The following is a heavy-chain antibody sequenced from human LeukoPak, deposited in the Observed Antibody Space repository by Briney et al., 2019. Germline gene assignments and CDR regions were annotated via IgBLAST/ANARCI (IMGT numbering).Heavy chain of an antibody. D-gene: IGHD4-23*01. CDR3: ATSPQYGGY. CDR1: GGSISSSGYY. CDR2: TYYRGST. Sequence: PSETLSLTCTVSGGSISSSGYYWGWIRQPPGKGLEWIGTTYYRGSTQYNPSLKIRVTISLDTSKNQFSLKLSSVTAADTAVYYCATSPQYGGYLGQGTLV. V-gene: IGHV4-39*01. J-gene: IGHJ4*02.